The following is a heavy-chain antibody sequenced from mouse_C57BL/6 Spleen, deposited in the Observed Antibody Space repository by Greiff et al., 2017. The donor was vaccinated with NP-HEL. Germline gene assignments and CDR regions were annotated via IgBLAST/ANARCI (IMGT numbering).Heavy chain of an antibody. V-gene: IGHV1-82*01. D-gene: IGHD2-4*01. CDR3: ARGRIYYDYDGDFDY. J-gene: IGHJ2*01. Sequence: VKLMESGPELVKPGASVKISCKASGYAFSSSWMNWVKQRPGKGLEWIGRIYPGDGDTNYNGKFKGKATLTADKSSSTAYMQLSSLTSEDSAVYFCARGRIYYDYDGDFDYWGQGTTLTVSS. CDR1: GYAFSSSW. CDR2: IYPGDGDT.